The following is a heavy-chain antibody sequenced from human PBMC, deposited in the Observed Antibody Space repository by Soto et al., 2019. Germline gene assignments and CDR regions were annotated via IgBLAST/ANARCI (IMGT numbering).Heavy chain of an antibody. CDR3: ARIPYESRYDSLYYGMDV. D-gene: IGHD3-22*01. CDR2: IYPGDSDT. V-gene: IGHV5-51*01. Sequence: CKGSGYSFTSYWIGWVRQMPGKGLEWMGIIYPGDSDTRYSPSFQGQVTISADKSISTAYLQWSSLEASDTAMYYCARIPYESRYDSLYYGMDVWGQGTTVTVSS. J-gene: IGHJ6*02. CDR1: GYSFTSYW.